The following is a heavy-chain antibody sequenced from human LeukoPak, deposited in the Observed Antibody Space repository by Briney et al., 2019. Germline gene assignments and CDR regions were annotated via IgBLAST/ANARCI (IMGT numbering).Heavy chain of an antibody. Sequence: GGSLGLSCVASGYTVSSNYMSWVRQAPGEGLEWVSAIFSGGGVFYAHSVTGRFTISRDNSKNTVYLEMHSLRAEDTAEYYCARDLKTSGWYGDFDYWGQGTLVTVSS. D-gene: IGHD6-19*01. CDR3: ARDLKTSGWYGDFDY. CDR2: IFSGGGV. V-gene: IGHV3-53*01. CDR1: GYTVSSNY. J-gene: IGHJ4*02.